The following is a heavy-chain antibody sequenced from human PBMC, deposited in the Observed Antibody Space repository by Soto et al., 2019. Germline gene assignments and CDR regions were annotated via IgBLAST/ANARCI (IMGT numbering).Heavy chain of an antibody. CDR2: INPNGGFT. CDR3: ASDPNDYGDY. J-gene: IGHJ4*02. Sequence: ASVKVSCKASGYTFTSYFMHWVRQAPGQGLEWMGMINPNGGFTSYAQKFQGRVTMTRDTSTSTVYMELSSLRSDDTAVYYCASDPNDYGDYWGQGTLVTVSS. CDR1: GYTFTSYF. D-gene: IGHD2-8*01. V-gene: IGHV1-46*03.